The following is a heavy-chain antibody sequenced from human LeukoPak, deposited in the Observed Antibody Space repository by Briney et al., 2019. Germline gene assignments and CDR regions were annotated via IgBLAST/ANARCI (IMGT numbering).Heavy chain of an antibody. D-gene: IGHD6-19*01. CDR2: ISSSGSTI. CDR1: GFTFSSYE. J-gene: IGHJ5*02. Sequence: GGSLRLSCAVSGFTFSSYEMNWVRQAPGKGLEWVSYISSSGSTIYYADSVKGRFTISRDNAKNSLYLQMNSLRAEDTAVYYCARGKSGSSGWYRGGYNWFDPWGQGTLVTVSS. V-gene: IGHV3-48*03. CDR3: ARGKSGSSGWYRGGYNWFDP.